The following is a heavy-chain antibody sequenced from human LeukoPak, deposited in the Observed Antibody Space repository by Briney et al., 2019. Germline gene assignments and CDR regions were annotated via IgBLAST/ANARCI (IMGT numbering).Heavy chain of an antibody. V-gene: IGHV3-23*01. D-gene: IGHD1-26*01. Sequence: PGGSLRLSCTASGVTLSSYAMSWARQAPGKGLEWVSGISSGGSGDNKYYADSVKVRFTISSDSSKNTLFLHMNTLRAEDTAIYCGAKERTVGASFWYFDLWGRGTLVTVSS. CDR3: AKERTVGASFWYFDL. CDR2: ISSGGSGDNK. CDR1: GVTLSSYA. J-gene: IGHJ2*01.